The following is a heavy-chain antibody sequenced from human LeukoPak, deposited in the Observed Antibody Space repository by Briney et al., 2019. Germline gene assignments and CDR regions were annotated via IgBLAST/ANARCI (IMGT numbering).Heavy chain of an antibody. CDR3: ATILDLTSGYYSTYFQY. V-gene: IGHV3-23*01. J-gene: IGHJ1*01. CDR1: GFTFSSYA. Sequence: PGGSLRLSCAASGFTFSSYAMGWVRQAPGKGLERVSAISGSGGSTYYADSVKVRFTISRDNSKNTLYLQMNSLRAEDTAVYYCATILDLTSGYYSTYFQYWGQGTLVTVSS. D-gene: IGHD3-3*01. CDR2: ISGSGGST.